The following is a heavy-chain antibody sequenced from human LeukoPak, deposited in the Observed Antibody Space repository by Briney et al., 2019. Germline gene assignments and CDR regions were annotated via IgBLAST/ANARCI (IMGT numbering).Heavy chain of an antibody. D-gene: IGHD2-21*02. V-gene: IGHV1-69*06. CDR2: IIPIFGTA. Sequence: SVKVSCKASGGTFSSYAISWVRQAPGQGLEWMGGIIPIFGTANYAQKFQGRVTITADKSTSTAYMELSSLRSEDTAVYYCARRVVTAISTGESYYYYMDVWGKGTTVTVSS. J-gene: IGHJ6*03. CDR3: ARRVVTAISTGESYYYYMDV. CDR1: GGTFSSYA.